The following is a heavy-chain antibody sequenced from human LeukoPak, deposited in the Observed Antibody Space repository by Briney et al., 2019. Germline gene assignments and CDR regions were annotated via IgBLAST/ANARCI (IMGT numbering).Heavy chain of an antibody. D-gene: IGHD6-6*01. CDR3: ARDLAARTPGGWFDP. V-gene: IGHV3-9*03. J-gene: IGHJ5*02. CDR2: ISWNSGSI. Sequence: GRSLRLSCAASGFTFDDYAMHWVRQAPGKGLEWVSGISWNSGSIGYADSVKGRFTISRDNSKNTLYLQMNSLRAEDMAVYYCARDLAARTPGGWFDPWGQGTLVTVSS. CDR1: GFTFDDYA.